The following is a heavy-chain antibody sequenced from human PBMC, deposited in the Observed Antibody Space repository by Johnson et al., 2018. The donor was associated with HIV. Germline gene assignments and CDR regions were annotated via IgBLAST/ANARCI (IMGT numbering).Heavy chain of an antibody. CDR2: ISSNGGST. Sequence: EKLVESGGGVVQPGGSLRLSCAASGFTFSSYWMSWVRQAPGKGLEWVSAISSNGGSTYYANSVKGRFTISRDNYKNTLYLQMGSLRAEDMAVYYCARAITMVRGAMGAFDIWGQGTMVTVSS. J-gene: IGHJ3*02. D-gene: IGHD3-10*01. V-gene: IGHV3-64*01. CDR1: GFTFSSYW. CDR3: ARAITMVRGAMGAFDI.